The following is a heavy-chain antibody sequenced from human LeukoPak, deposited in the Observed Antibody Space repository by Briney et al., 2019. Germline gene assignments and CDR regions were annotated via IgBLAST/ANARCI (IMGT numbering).Heavy chain of an antibody. CDR1: GFTFSSYE. CDR2: ISSSGRSI. V-gene: IGHV3-48*03. D-gene: IGHD6-19*01. J-gene: IGHJ4*02. Sequence: PGGSLRLSCAASGFTFSSYEMNWVRQAPGKGLEWVSYISSSGRSIYYADSVKGRFTISRDNAKNSLYLQMNSLRAEDTAVYHCARDDSAWYAYWGPGTLVTVSS. CDR3: ARDDSAWYAY.